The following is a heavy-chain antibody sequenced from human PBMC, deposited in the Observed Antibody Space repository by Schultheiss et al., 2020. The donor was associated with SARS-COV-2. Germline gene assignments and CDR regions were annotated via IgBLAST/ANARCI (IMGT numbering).Heavy chain of an antibody. CDR3: AKYGSSWYLPSQANWYFDL. V-gene: IGHV3-23*01. Sequence: GGSLRLSCAASGFTFSSYAMSWVRQAPGKGLEWVSAISGSGGSTYYADSVKGRFTISRDNSKNTLYLQMNSLRAEDTAVYYCAKYGSSWYLPSQANWYFDLWGRGTLVTVSS. J-gene: IGHJ2*01. CDR2: ISGSGGST. D-gene: IGHD6-13*01. CDR1: GFTFSSYA.